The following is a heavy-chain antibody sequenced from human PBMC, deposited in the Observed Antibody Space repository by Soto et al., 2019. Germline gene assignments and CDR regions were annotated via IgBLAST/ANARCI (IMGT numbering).Heavy chain of an antibody. CDR1: GGSISSSNW. D-gene: IGHD3-9*01. J-gene: IGHJ4*02. CDR3: AGREYYDIFLFVY. Sequence: SETLSLTCAVSGGSISSSNWWSWVRQPPGKGLEWIGEIYHSGSTNYNPSLKSRVTISVDKSKNQFSLKLSSVTAADTAVYYCAGREYYDIFLFVYCGQATLVTVSS. V-gene: IGHV4-4*02. CDR2: IYHSGST.